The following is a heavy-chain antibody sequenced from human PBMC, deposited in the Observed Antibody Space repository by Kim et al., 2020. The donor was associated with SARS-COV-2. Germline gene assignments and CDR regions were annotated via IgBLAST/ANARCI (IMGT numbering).Heavy chain of an antibody. V-gene: IGHV4-59*01. J-gene: IGHJ5*02. CDR3: ARETPNNWVDP. CDR2: IYHRGST. Sequence: SETLSLTCTVSGGFITSNFWAWIRQPPGKRLEWIGYIYHRGSTNYNPSLKSRVTISVDTSKNQFSLNLTSVTAADTAVYYCARETPNNWVDPWAQGTLVT. CDR1: GGFITSNF.